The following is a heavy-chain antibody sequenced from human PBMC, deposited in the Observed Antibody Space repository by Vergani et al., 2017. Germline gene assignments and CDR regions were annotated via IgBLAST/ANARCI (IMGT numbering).Heavy chain of an antibody. CDR1: GGTFSSYA. CDR2: IIPIFGTA. J-gene: IGHJ6*02. D-gene: IGHD2-15*01. Sequence: QVQLVQSGAEVKKPGSSVKVSCKASGGTFSSYAISWVRQAPGQGLEWMGGIIPIFGTANYAQKFQGRVTITADESTSTAYMELSSLRSEDTAVYYCARSAQTTPEGQLSTREYYYGMDVWGQGTTVTVSS. CDR3: ARSAQTTPEGQLSTREYYYGMDV. V-gene: IGHV1-69*01.